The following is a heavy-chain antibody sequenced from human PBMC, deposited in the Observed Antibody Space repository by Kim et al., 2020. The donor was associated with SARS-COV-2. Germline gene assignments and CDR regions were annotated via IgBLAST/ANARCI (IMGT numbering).Heavy chain of an antibody. CDR2: IDPHSGGT. CDR3: ARDWAPGGGSKTGNSDCFDY. V-gene: IGHV1-2*02. J-gene: IGHJ4*02. Sequence: ASVKVSCKASGYTFTGYYMQWVRQAPGQGLVWMGWIDPHSGGTIHAQNFQGRVTMTRDTSISTAYMELSSLTSDDTAVYYCARDWAPGGGSKTGNSDCFDYWGQGTLVTVSS. CDR1: GYTFTGYY. D-gene: IGHD1-7*01.